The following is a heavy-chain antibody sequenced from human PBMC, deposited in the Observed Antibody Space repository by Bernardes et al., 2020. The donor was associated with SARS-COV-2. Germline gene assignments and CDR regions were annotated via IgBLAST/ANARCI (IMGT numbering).Heavy chain of an antibody. V-gene: IGHV1-8*01. Sequence: ASVKVSCKASGYTFTSYDINWVRQATGQGLEWMGWMTPTSGNTGYAQKFQGRVTMTRNTSISTAYMELSSLRSEDTAVYYCARGVTLMTTLAYYYYYYGMDVGGQGTTV. CDR3: ARGVTLMTTLAYYYYYYGMDV. CDR2: MTPTSGNT. J-gene: IGHJ6*02. D-gene: IGHD3-16*01. CDR1: GYTFTSYD.